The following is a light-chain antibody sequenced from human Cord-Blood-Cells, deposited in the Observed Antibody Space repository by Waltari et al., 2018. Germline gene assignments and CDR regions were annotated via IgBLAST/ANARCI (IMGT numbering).Light chain of an antibody. Sequence: SYVLTQPPSVSVAPGQTARITCGGNNIGSKSVHWYQQKPGQAPVLVVYDDSDRPSGIPARFSGSNSGNTATLTISRVEAGDEADYYCQVWDSSSDHYVIGTGTKVTVL. V-gene: IGLV3-21*02. CDR3: QVWDSSSDHYV. J-gene: IGLJ1*01. CDR2: DDS. CDR1: NIGSKS.